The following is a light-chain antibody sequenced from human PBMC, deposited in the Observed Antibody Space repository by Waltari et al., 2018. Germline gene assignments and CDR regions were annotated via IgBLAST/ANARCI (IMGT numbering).Light chain of an antibody. CDR2: GSS. CDR1: APNTGAGYV. Sequence: QSVLTQPPSVSGAPGRRVPIPCPGGAPNTGAGYVFHWYQQLPRAAPKLLIYGSSTRPLGVPDRFFGSTSGTSASLAITGLQAEDEADYYCQSYDTSLSVVFGGGTKLTVL. J-gene: IGLJ3*02. V-gene: IGLV1-40*01. CDR3: QSYDTSLSVV.